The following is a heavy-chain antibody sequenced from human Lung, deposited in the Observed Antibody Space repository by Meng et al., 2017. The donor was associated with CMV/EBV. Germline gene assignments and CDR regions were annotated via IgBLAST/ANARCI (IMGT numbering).Heavy chain of an antibody. Sequence: WVGRAAGGGVRWWVISIPSGGGTSYATKFQGGVAVTSDTSTGTVYMELSSLRSEGTAVVYCARVIGPFGGPDFWSGYFDYWGQGTLVTVSS. CDR3: ARVIGPFGGPDFWSGYFDY. J-gene: IGHJ4*02. CDR2: SIPSGGGT. D-gene: IGHD3-3*01. V-gene: IGHV1-46*01.